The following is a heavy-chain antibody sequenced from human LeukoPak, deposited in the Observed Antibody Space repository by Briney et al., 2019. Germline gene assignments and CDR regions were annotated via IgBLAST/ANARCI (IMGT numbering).Heavy chain of an antibody. Sequence: SGPALVKPTQTLTLTCTFSGFSLSTSGMCVSWIRQPPGKALEWLALIDWDDDKYYSASLKTRLTISKDTSKNQVVLTMTSMDPVDTATYYCARTSPAYGDYVGYFDYWGQGTLVTVSS. CDR2: IDWDDDK. D-gene: IGHD4-17*01. CDR1: GFSLSTSGMC. V-gene: IGHV2-70*01. J-gene: IGHJ4*02. CDR3: ARTSPAYGDYVGYFDY.